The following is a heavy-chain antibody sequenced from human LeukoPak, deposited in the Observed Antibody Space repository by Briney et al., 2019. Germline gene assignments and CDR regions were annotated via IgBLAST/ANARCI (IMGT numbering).Heavy chain of an antibody. D-gene: IGHD3-10*01. Sequence: GASVKVSCKASGGTFSSYAISWVRQAPGQGLEWMGGIIPIFGTANYAQRFQGRVTITADESTSTAYMELSRLRSDDTAVYYCARESSRNTMGMEDAGDYWGQGTLVTVSS. V-gene: IGHV1-69*13. J-gene: IGHJ4*02. CDR1: GGTFSSYA. CDR3: ARESSRNTMGMEDAGDY. CDR2: IIPIFGTA.